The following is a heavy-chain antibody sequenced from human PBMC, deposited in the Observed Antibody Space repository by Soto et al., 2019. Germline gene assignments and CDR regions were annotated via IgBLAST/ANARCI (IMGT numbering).Heavy chain of an antibody. Sequence: SETLSLTCAVSGGSISSGGYSWSWIRQPPGKGLEWIGYIYHSGSTYYNPSLKSRVTISVDRSKNQFSLKLSSVTAADTAVYYRARTPDIWCQAIMVTVS. CDR3: ARTPDI. J-gene: IGHJ3*02. CDR1: GGSISSGGYS. CDR2: IYHSGST. V-gene: IGHV4-30-2*01.